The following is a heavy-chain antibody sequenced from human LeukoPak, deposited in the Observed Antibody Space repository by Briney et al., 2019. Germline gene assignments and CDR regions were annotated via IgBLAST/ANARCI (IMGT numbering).Heavy chain of an antibody. V-gene: IGHV3-30*18. CDR3: AKDRKRSAITMIRGVRGYSYYYMDV. D-gene: IGHD3-10*01. CDR2: ISYDGSNK. Sequence: GGSLRLSCAASGFTFSSYGMHWVRQAPGKGLEWVAVISYDGSNKYYADSVKGRFTISRDNSKNTLYLQMNSLRTEDTAVYYCAKDRKRSAITMIRGVRGYSYYYMDVWGKGTTVTISS. CDR1: GFTFSSYG. J-gene: IGHJ6*03.